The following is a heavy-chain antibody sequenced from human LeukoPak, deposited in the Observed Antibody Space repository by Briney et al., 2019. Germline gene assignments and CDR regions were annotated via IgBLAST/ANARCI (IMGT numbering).Heavy chain of an antibody. CDR2: IKSKTDGGTT. D-gene: IGHD1-26*01. J-gene: IGHJ4*02. Sequence: PGGSLRLSCAASGFTFSNAWMSWVRQAPGKGLDGVGGIKSKTDGGTTDYAAPVKGRFTISRDDSKNTLYLQMNSLKTEDTAVYYCTTLTIVGATKADYWGQGTLVTVSS. CDR3: TTLTIVGATKADY. CDR1: GFTFSNAW. V-gene: IGHV3-15*01.